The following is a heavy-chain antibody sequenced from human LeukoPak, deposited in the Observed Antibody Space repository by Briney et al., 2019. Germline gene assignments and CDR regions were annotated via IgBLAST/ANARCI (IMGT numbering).Heavy chain of an antibody. CDR1: GFTFSTYS. V-gene: IGHV3-21*01. CDR3: ARDGSRGNLVTAPDF. CDR2: ITSSRIYI. Sequence: GGSLRLSCAASGFTFSTYSMNWVRQAPGKGLEWVSSITSSRIYIYYADSVKGRFTISRDNAKNSLYLQMNSLRAEDTAVYYCARDGSRGNLVTAPDFWGQGILVTVSS. J-gene: IGHJ4*02. D-gene: IGHD2-21*02.